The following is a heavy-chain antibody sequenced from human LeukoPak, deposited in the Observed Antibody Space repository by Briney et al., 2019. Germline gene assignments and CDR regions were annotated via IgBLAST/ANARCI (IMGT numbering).Heavy chain of an antibody. J-gene: IGHJ4*02. Sequence: PSETLSLTCAVYGGSFSGYYWSWIRQPPGKGLEWIGEINHSGSTNYNPSLKSRVTISVDTSKNQFSLKLSSVTAADTAVYYCATWAGTKYTSGWHPPLDYWGQGNLVTVSS. V-gene: IGHV4-34*01. CDR1: GGSFSGYY. D-gene: IGHD6-19*01. CDR3: ATWAGTKYTSGWHPPLDY. CDR2: INHSGST.